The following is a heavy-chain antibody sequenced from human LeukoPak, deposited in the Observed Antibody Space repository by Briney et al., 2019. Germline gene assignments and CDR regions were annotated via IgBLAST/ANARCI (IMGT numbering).Heavy chain of an antibody. CDR1: GFSFSSYA. Sequence: GGSLRLSCAASGFSFSSYALSWVRQAPGKGLEWVSAISGSGGSTYYAHSVKGQFTISRDNSKNTLYLQMNSLRAEDTAVYYCANTASYTYYDVLTGYSGGLGAFDIWGQGTMVTVSS. J-gene: IGHJ3*02. CDR3: ANTASYTYYDVLTGYSGGLGAFDI. V-gene: IGHV3-23*01. CDR2: ISGSGGST. D-gene: IGHD3-9*01.